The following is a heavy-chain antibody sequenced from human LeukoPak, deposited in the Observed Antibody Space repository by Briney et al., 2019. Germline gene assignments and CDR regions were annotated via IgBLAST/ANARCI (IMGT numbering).Heavy chain of an antibody. Sequence: SVKDSCKASGGTFSSYAISWVRQAPGQGLDWMGGIIPIFGTANYARKFQGRVTITADESTSTAYMELSSLRSEDTAVYYCAREVVTPSAFDIWGQGTMVTVSS. D-gene: IGHD2-21*02. J-gene: IGHJ3*02. CDR1: GGTFSSYA. V-gene: IGHV1-69*13. CDR2: IIPIFGTA. CDR3: AREVVTPSAFDI.